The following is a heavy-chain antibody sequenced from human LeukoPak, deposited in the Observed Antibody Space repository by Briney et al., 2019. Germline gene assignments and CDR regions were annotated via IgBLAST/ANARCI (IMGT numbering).Heavy chain of an antibody. D-gene: IGHD1-26*01. CDR3: ARSWYNGNYHGAFNM. V-gene: IGHV4-59*08. CDR2: VYNSGNT. J-gene: IGHJ3*02. CDR1: GGSMSAYF. Sequence: PSETLSLSCSVSGGSMSAYFWSWIRQPPGKGLEWIGCVYNSGNTNYNPSLKSRVTISVDTSKNQFSLKLSSVTAADTAVYYCARSWYNGNYHGAFNMWDEGTMVTVTS.